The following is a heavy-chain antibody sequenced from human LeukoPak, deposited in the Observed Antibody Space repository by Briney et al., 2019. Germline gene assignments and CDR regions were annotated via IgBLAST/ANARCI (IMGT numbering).Heavy chain of an antibody. D-gene: IGHD4-17*01. J-gene: IGHJ3*02. CDR3: ARDLVTVTKGFDI. V-gene: IGHV4-59*11. CDR1: ADSFSSHY. CDR2: ISYIGST. Sequence: SETLSLTCAVSADSFSSHYWTWIRQSPGTGLEWIGYISYIGSTNYNPSLKRRVTILIDTSKNQFSLKLRSVTAADTAVYYCARDLVTVTKGFDIWSQGTMVSVSS.